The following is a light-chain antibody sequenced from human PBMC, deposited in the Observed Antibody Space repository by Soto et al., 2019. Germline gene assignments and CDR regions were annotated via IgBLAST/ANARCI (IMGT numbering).Light chain of an antibody. V-gene: IGKV1-39*01. J-gene: IGKJ2*01. CDR2: AAS. CDR1: QSISSY. Sequence: DIQMTQSPSSLSASVGDRVTITCRASQSISSYLNWYQHKPGRAPKVLIYAASSLEGGVPSRFSGSGSGTDFTLIISSLQPEDFATYYCQQSYSTPQTFGQGTKLEIK. CDR3: QQSYSTPQT.